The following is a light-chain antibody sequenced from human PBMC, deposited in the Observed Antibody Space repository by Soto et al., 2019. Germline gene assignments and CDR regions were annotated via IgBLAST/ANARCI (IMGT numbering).Light chain of an antibody. CDR3: MQATHWPYT. CDR2: KVS. J-gene: IGKJ2*01. CDR1: QSLVYTDGNTH. Sequence: DVVLTQSPLSLPVTLGQPASISCRSGQSLVYTDGNTHLTWFQQRPGQSLRRLIYKVSNRDSGVPDRVSGSGSGTDFTLKISRVEADDVAVYYCMQATHWPYTFGQGTKLEIK. V-gene: IGKV2-30*01.